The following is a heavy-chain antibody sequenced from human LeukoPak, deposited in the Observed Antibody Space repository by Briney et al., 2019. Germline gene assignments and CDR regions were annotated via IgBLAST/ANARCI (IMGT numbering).Heavy chain of an antibody. D-gene: IGHD4-11*01. Sequence: GGSLRLSCAVSGFTFSDYDMYWVRQAPGKGQECVAFIRYDGRNKLYADSVKGRFTISRDNSENTLYLQMNSLRVEDTAVYYCTKLAAVSADYWGRGTLVTVSS. CDR2: IRYDGRNK. CDR1: GFTFSDYD. J-gene: IGHJ4*02. CDR3: TKLAAVSADY. V-gene: IGHV3-30*02.